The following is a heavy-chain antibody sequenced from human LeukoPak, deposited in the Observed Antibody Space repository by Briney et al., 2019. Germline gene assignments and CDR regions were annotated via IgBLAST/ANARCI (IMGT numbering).Heavy chain of an antibody. D-gene: IGHD3-9*01. CDR1: GFTFSSCS. Sequence: GVSLRLSCAASGFTFSSCSMNWVRQAPGKGLEWVSSISSSSSYIYYADSVKGRFTISRDNAKNSPYLQMNSLRAEDTAVYYCASSTHRYFADYWGQGTLVTVSS. V-gene: IGHV3-21*01. CDR3: ASSTHRYFADY. CDR2: ISSSSSYI. J-gene: IGHJ4*02.